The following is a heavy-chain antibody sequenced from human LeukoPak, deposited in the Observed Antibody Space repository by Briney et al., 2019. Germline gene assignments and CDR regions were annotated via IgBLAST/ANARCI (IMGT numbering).Heavy chain of an antibody. CDR1: GFTFSSYA. D-gene: IGHD3-10*01. CDR3: AREGSRGAFDI. J-gene: IGHJ3*02. V-gene: IGHV3-64*01. CDR2: ISSNGGST. Sequence: GGSLRLSCAASGFTFSSYAMRWVRQAPGKGLEYVSAISSNGGSTYYANSVKGRFTISRDNSKNTLYLQVGSLRAEDMAVYYCAREGSRGAFDIWGQGTMVTVSS.